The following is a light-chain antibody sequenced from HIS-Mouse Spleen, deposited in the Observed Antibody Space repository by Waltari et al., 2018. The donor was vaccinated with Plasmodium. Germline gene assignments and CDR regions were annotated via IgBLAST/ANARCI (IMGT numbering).Light chain of an antibody. CDR2: EGS. Sequence: QSALTQPASVSGSPGQSITISCTGTSSDVGSYNLVSWYQQHPGKATKLMIYEGSKRPSGGSNRFSGSKSGNTASLTISGLQAEDEADYYCCSYAGSSTFVFGGGTKLTVL. CDR1: SSDVGSYNL. CDR3: CSYAGSSTFV. V-gene: IGLV2-23*03. J-gene: IGLJ3*02.